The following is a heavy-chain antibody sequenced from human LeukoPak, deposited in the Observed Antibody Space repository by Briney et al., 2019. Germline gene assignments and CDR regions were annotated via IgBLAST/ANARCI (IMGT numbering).Heavy chain of an antibody. V-gene: IGHV1-69*13. CDR1: GGTFSSYA. CDR3: ARRVFGELSDVSYYYMDV. Sequence: GASVKVSCKASGGTFSSYAISWVRQAPGQGLEWMGGIIPIFGTANYAQKFQGRVTITADESTSTAYMELSSLRSEDTAVYYCARRVFGELSDVSYYYMDVWGKGTTVTVSS. CDR2: IIPIFGTA. J-gene: IGHJ6*03. D-gene: IGHD3-10*01.